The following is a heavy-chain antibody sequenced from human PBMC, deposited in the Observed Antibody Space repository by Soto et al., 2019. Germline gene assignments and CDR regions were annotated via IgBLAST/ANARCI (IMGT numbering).Heavy chain of an antibody. CDR3: AASIFYYGMNV. CDR2: IYPGDSDT. CDR1: GYTFTNYW. J-gene: IGHJ6*02. V-gene: IGHV5-51*01. Sequence: GESLKISCKGSGYTFTNYWIGWVRQMPGKGLEWMGIIYPGDSDTKYNPSFQGQVTISADKSITTTYLQWSSLKASDTAIYYCAASIFYYGMNVWGQGTTVTVSS.